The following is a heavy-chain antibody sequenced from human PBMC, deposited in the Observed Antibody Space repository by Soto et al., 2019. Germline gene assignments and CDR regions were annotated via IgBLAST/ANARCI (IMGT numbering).Heavy chain of an antibody. CDR2: ISSSSSYI. Sequence: GGSLRLSCAASGFTFSSYSMNWVRQAPGKGLEWVSSISSSSSYIYYADSVKGRFTISRDNAKNSLYLQMNSLRAEDTAVYYCARVLDFWSGEDYYYYMDVWGKGTTVTVSS. V-gene: IGHV3-21*01. D-gene: IGHD3-3*01. CDR3: ARVLDFWSGEDYYYYMDV. CDR1: GFTFSSYS. J-gene: IGHJ6*03.